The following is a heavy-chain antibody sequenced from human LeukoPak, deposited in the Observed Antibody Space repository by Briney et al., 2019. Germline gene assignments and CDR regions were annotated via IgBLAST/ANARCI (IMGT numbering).Heavy chain of an antibody. CDR1: GYTFTSYG. J-gene: IGHJ3*02. CDR3: ASPRLNTWNDRRGAFDI. D-gene: IGHD1-1*01. CDR2: ISAYNGNT. V-gene: IGHV1-18*01. Sequence: GASVKVSCKASGYTFTSYGISWVRQASGQGLEWMGWISAYNGNTNYAQKLQGRVTMTTDTSTSTAYMELRSLRSDDTAVYYCASPRLNTWNDRRGAFDIWGQGTMVTVSS.